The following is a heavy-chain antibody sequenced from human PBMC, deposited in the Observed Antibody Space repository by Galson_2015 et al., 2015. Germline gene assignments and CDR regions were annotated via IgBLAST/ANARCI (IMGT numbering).Heavy chain of an antibody. CDR1: GFSLSTSG. CDR3: ARDLAAVAGHGRDYYYYMDV. D-gene: IGHD6-19*01. Sequence: WVKPTQTFTLTCTFSGFSLSTSGMCVSWIRPAPGKGLEWVSYISSSSSYTNYADSVKGRFTISRDNAKNSLYLQMNSLRAEDTAVYYCARDLAAVAGHGRDYYYYMDVWGKGTTVTVSS. CDR2: ISSSSSYT. V-gene: IGHV3-11*05. J-gene: IGHJ6*03.